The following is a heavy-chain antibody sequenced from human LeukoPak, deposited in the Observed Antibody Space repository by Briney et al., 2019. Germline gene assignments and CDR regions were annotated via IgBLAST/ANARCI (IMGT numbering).Heavy chain of an antibody. J-gene: IGHJ4*02. CDR3: AKANGDPGSYSRGFDY. Sequence: PGGSLRLSCAASGFTFDDYAMHWVRQAPGKGLEWVSGISSNSANIGYADSVKGRFTISRDNAKNSLYLQMNSLRAEHTALYYCAKANGDPGSYSRGFDYWGQGSLVTVSS. V-gene: IGHV3-9*01. CDR1: GFTFDDYA. CDR2: ISSNSANI. D-gene: IGHD3-10*01.